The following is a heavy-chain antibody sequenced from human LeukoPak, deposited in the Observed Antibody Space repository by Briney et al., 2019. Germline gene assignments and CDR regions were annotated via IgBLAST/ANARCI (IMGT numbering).Heavy chain of an antibody. CDR1: GYTFTNYD. Sequence: GASVKVSCKASGYTFTNYDINWVRQATGQGLEWMGWVNPDSGNTGHAQKFQGRVTMTRNTSISTAYIELSSLRSEDTAMYYCARADYDFVWGSYRLPDPWGQGTLVTVSS. V-gene: IGHV1-8*01. D-gene: IGHD3-16*02. CDR3: ARADYDFVWGSYRLPDP. J-gene: IGHJ5*02. CDR2: VNPDSGNT.